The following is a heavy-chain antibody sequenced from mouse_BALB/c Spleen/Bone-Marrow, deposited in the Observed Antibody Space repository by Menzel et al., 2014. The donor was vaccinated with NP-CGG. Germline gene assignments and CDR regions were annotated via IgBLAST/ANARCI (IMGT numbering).Heavy chain of an antibody. J-gene: IGHJ3*01. Sequence: VQLQQFGPELVKPGASVKMSCKASGYTFTTYVMHWVKQKPGQGLEWIGYINPYNDGARYNEKFKGKATLTSDKSSSTAYMELSSLTSEDSAVYYCGRDYYGSTSFAYWGQGTLVTVSA. CDR2: INPYNDGA. V-gene: IGHV1-14*01. D-gene: IGHD1-1*01. CDR1: GYTFTTYV. CDR3: GRDYYGSTSFAY.